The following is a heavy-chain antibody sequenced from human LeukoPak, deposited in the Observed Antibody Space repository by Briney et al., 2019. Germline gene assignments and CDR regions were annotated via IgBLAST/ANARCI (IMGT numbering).Heavy chain of an antibody. V-gene: IGHV3-23*01. J-gene: IGHJ4*02. CDR2: ISGSGGST. Sequence: GGSLRLSCAASGFTFSSYAMSWVRQPPGKGLEWVSSISGSGGSTYYADSVKGRFTISRDNSKKTLYLQMNGLRAEDTAVYYCAKMVDVVAHFDYWGQGTLVTVSS. D-gene: IGHD2-21*01. CDR1: GFTFSSYA. CDR3: AKMVDVVAHFDY.